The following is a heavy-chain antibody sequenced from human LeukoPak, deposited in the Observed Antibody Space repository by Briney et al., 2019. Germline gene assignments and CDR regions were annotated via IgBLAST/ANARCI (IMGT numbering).Heavy chain of an antibody. CDR1: GFTVSSNY. CDR2: IYSGGST. D-gene: IGHD3-3*01. J-gene: IGHJ4*02. V-gene: IGHV3-53*05. Sequence: GGSLRLSCAASGFTVSSNYMSWVRQAPGKGLEWVSVIYSGGSTYYADSVKGRFTISRDNSKNTLYLQMNSLRAEDTALYYCAKAPGIFTDIWSGLEAIDYWGQGTLVTVSS. CDR3: AKAPGIFTDIWSGLEAIDY.